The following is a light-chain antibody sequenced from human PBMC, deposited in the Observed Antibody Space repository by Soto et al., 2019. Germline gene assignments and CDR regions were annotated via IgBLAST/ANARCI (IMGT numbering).Light chain of an antibody. CDR1: QTVSSN. CDR2: GAS. Sequence: EVVMTQSPATLSVCPGERATLSCRASQTVSSNLAWYQQKPGQAPRLLIYGASSRATGIPVRFSGSGSGTEFTLTISSLQSEDFAVYYCQQYNNWPLTFGQGTLLEI. CDR3: QQYNNWPLT. J-gene: IGKJ5*01. V-gene: IGKV3-15*01.